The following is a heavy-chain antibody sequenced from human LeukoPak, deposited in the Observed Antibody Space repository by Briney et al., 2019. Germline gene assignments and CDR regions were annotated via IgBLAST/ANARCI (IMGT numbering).Heavy chain of an antibody. CDR2: INPRYGTS. CDR3: AKAQYNDYVLRNRFDS. CDR1: GCTFSNYA. J-gene: IGHJ5*01. D-gene: IGHD3-16*01. Sequence: SMKVSCKASGCTFSNYAMTWVRQAPGQGLEWMGVINPRYGTSSYAQKFQGRVTNTVDKSTNTAYIEVSSLRARGRAGYFCAKAQYNDYVLRNRFDSGGQGKLATVSA. V-gene: IGHV1-69*06.